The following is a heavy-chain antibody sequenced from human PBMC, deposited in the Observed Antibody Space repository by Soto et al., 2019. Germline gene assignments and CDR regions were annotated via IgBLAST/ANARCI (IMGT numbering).Heavy chain of an antibody. D-gene: IGHD5-12*01. Sequence: QVQLVESGGGVVQPGRSLRLSCAASGFTFSSYAMHWVRQAPGKGLEWVAVISYDGSNKYYADSVKGRFTISRDNSKNTLDLQMNRVRAEDTAVYYCARDLVPIRVPGRGRGGYFQHWGQGTLVTVSS. CDR1: GFTFSSYA. J-gene: IGHJ1*01. CDR3: ARDLVPIRVPGRGRGGYFQH. CDR2: ISYDGSNK. V-gene: IGHV3-30-3*01.